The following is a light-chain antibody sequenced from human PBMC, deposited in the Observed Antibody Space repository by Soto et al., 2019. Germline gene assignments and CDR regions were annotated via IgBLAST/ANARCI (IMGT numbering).Light chain of an antibody. Sequence: DIQMTQSPSTLSAAVGDRVTITCRASQTVSTWLAWYQQKPGKAPNLLIFDASSLESGVPSRFSGDGSGTEFTLTISSLQPDDFATYYCQQYHSYSRTFGQGTKVDIK. J-gene: IGKJ1*01. CDR1: QTVSTW. CDR3: QQYHSYSRT. CDR2: DAS. V-gene: IGKV1-5*01.